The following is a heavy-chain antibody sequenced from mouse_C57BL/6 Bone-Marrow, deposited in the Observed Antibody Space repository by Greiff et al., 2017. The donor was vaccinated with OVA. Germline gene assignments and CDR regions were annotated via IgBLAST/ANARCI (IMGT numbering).Heavy chain of an antibody. V-gene: IGHV1-39*01. CDR2: INPNYGTT. CDR1: GYSFTDYN. Sequence: EVQLQESGPELVKPGASVKISCKAYGYSFTDYNMNWVKQSHGKSLEWIGVINPNYGTTSYNQKFKGKATLAVDQSSSTTYMQLNSLTSEDSAFYYCAFYYGSSYGYFDVWGTGTTVTVSS. J-gene: IGHJ1*03. D-gene: IGHD1-1*01. CDR3: AFYYGSSYGYFDV.